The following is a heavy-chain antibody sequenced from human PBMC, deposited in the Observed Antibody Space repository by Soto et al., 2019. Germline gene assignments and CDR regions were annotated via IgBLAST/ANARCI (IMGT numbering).Heavy chain of an antibody. Sequence: SETLSLTCTVSGGSISSGGYYWSWIRQPPGKGLEWIGYIYYSGSTNYNPSLKSRVTISVDTSKNQFSLKLSSVTAADTAVYYCAREDFPHWFAPWGQGPLVTVSS. CDR2: IYYSGST. J-gene: IGHJ5*02. V-gene: IGHV4-61*08. CDR1: GGSISSGGYY. CDR3: AREDFPHWFAP.